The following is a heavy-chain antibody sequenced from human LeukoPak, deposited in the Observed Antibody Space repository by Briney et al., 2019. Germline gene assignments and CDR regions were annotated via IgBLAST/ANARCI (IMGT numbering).Heavy chain of an antibody. CDR1: GFTFSSYS. J-gene: IGHJ4*02. Sequence: GGSLRLSCAASGFTFSSYSMNWVRQAPGKGLEWVSSITSSSSYIYYADSVKGRFTISRDNAKNSLYLQMNSLRAEDTAVYYCARGGYLNGICDYWGQGTLVTVSS. CDR3: ARGGYLNGICDY. V-gene: IGHV3-21*01. D-gene: IGHD3-16*02. CDR2: ITSSSSYI.